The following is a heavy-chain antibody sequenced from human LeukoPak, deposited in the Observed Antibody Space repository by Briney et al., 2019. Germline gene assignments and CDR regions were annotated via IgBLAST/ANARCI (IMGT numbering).Heavy chain of an antibody. V-gene: IGHV3-21*01. D-gene: IGHD5-18*01. Sequence: GGSLRLSCAASGFTFSSYSMNWVRQAPGKGLEWVSSISSSSSYIYYADSVKGRFTISRDNAKNSLYLQMNSLRAEDTAVYYCATELRDTAMPFDYWGQGTLVTVFS. J-gene: IGHJ4*02. CDR1: GFTFSSYS. CDR2: ISSSSSYI. CDR3: ATELRDTAMPFDY.